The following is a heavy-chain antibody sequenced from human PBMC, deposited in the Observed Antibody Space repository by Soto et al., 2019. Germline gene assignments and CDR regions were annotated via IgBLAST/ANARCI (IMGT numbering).Heavy chain of an antibody. CDR3: ARGSGGYINYYGMDV. D-gene: IGHD5-18*01. J-gene: IGHJ6*02. CDR2: IYYSGST. CDR1: GGSISSGDYY. V-gene: IGHV4-30-4*01. Sequence: QVQLQESGPGLVKPSQTLSLTCTVSGGSISSGDYYWSWIRQPPGKGLEWIGYIYYSGSTYYNPSLKRRVTISVDTSKNQFSLKLSSVTAADTAVYYCARGSGGYINYYGMDVWGQGTTVTVSS.